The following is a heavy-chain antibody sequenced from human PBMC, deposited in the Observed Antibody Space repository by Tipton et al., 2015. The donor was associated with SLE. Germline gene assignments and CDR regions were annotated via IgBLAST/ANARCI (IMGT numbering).Heavy chain of an antibody. J-gene: IGHJ4*02. D-gene: IGHD6-13*01. CDR1: GYSISSGYY. CDR3: ARSYRSAADGGY. CDR2: INHSGST. Sequence: TLSLTCAVSGYSISSGYYWGWIRQPPGKGLEWIGEINHSGSTNYNPSLKSRVTISVDTSKNQFSLKLSSVTAADTAVYYCARSYRSAADGGYWGQGTLVTVSS. V-gene: IGHV4-38-2*01.